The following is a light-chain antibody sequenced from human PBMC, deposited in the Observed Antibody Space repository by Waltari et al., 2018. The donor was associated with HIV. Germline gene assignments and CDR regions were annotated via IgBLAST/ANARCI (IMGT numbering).Light chain of an antibody. V-gene: IGLV1-51*02. CDR3: QTWDSGLNGVI. J-gene: IGLJ2*01. Sequence: QSVLTQPPAMSAAPGHQVTLSCPGHTSNLGSNYVSWYRPSPRTAPKLLLFENDQRPDGVSDRFSATKVGASAALTITGLRSDDEGDYYCQTWDSGLNGVIFGGGTRLTVL. CDR2: END. CDR1: TSNLGSNY.